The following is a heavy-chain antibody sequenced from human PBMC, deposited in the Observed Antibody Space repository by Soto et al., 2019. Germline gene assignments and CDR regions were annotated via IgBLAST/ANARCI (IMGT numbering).Heavy chain of an antibody. CDR1: GFTFSSYS. D-gene: IGHD3-10*01. V-gene: IGHV3-21*01. J-gene: IGHJ3*02. Sequence: EVQLVESGGGLVKPGGSLRLSCAASGFTFSSYSMNWVRQAPGKGLEWVSSISSSSSYIYYADSVKGRFTISRDNAXXSLYLQMNSLRAEDTAVYYCAREFNWFGEYDAFDIWGQGTMVTVSS. CDR3: AREFNWFGEYDAFDI. CDR2: ISSSSSYI.